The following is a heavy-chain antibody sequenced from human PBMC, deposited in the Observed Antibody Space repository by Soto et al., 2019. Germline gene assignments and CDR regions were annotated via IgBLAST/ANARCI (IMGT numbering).Heavy chain of an antibody. CDR3: AKDHVAGPKGDAFDI. CDR2: ISGSGGST. CDR1: GFTFSSYA. Sequence: GGSLRLSCAASGFTFSSYAMSWVRQAPGKGLEWVSAISGSGGSTYYADSVKGRFTISRDNSKNTLYLQMNSLRAEDTDVYYCAKDHVAGPKGDAFDIWGQGTMVTVSS. J-gene: IGHJ3*02. V-gene: IGHV3-23*01. D-gene: IGHD6-19*01.